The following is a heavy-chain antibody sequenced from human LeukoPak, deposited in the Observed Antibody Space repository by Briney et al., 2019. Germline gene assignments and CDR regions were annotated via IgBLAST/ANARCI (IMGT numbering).Heavy chain of an antibody. CDR1: GFTFSSYA. Sequence: PGGSLRLSCAASGFTFSSYAMHWVRQAPGKGLEWVAVISYDGSNKYYVDSVKGRFTISRDNSKNTLYLQMNSLRAEDTAVYYCARGGGRVTAMVRDYYYGMDVWGQGTTVTVSS. J-gene: IGHJ6*02. V-gene: IGHV3-30*04. CDR2: ISYDGSNK. CDR3: ARGGGRVTAMVRDYYYGMDV. D-gene: IGHD5-18*01.